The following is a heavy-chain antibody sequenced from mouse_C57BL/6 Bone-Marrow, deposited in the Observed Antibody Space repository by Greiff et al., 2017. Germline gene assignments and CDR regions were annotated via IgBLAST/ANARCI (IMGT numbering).Heavy chain of an antibody. V-gene: IGHV7-3*01. Sequence: EVKLMESGGGLVQPGGSLSLSCAASGFTFTDYYMSWVRQPPGKALEWLGFIRNKANGYTTEYSASVKGRFTISRDNSQSILYLQMNALRAEDSATYYCARSYGYEGWFAYWGQGTLVTVSA. CDR2: IRNKANGYTT. CDR3: ARSYGYEGWFAY. J-gene: IGHJ3*01. D-gene: IGHD2-2*01. CDR1: GFTFTDYY.